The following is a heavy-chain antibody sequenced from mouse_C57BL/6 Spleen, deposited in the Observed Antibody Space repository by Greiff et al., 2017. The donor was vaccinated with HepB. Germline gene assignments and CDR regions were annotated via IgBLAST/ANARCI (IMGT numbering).Heavy chain of an antibody. J-gene: IGHJ1*03. V-gene: IGHV1-22*01. CDR3: GYSNYLWYFDV. CDR2: INPNNGGT. Sequence: EVKLQQSGPELVKPGASVKMSCKASGYTFTDYNMHWVKQSHGKSLEWIGYINPNNGGTSYNQKFKGKATLTVNKSSSTAYMELRSLTSEDSAVYYCGYSNYLWYFDVWGTGTTVTVSS. CDR1: GYTFTDYN. D-gene: IGHD2-5*01.